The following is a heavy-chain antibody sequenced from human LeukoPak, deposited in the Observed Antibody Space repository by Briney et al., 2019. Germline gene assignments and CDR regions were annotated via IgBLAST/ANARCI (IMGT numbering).Heavy chain of an antibody. J-gene: IGHJ4*02. CDR2: IDEDGGEK. V-gene: IGHV3-7*01. Sequence: GGSLRLSXAASGITFRRHWMSWVRQAPGKGLEWVANIDEDGGEKNYVDSVKGRFTISRDNAKNSWYLQMSSLRTEDTAMYYCAPEPSDDVESWGQGILVTVSS. CDR1: GITFRRHW. D-gene: IGHD5-24*01. CDR3: APEPSDDVES.